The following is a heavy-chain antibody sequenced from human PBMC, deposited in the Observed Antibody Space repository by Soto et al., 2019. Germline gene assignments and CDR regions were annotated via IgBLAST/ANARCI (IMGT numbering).Heavy chain of an antibody. CDR3: GRGANSRYDHLSGVYGMDV. CDR1: GFTFSSYA. D-gene: IGHD5-12*01. J-gene: IGHJ6*02. Sequence: QVQLVESGGGVVQPGRSLRLSCAASGFTFSSYAMHWVRQAPGKGLEWVADISDDGSNKYYADSVRGRFTISRDNSKNTLHLQMNSLRAEDTAVYYCGRGANSRYDHLSGVYGMDVWGQGTTVTVSS. V-gene: IGHV3-30-3*01. CDR2: ISDDGSNK.